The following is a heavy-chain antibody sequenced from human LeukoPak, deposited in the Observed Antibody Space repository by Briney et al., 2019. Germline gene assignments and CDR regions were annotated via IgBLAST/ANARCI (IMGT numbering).Heavy chain of an antibody. Sequence: GSLRLSCAASGFKFDDYAMHWVRQVPGKGLEWISLISGDGSTTFYTDSVEGRFSISRDNSKSSLYLQMNSLTIEDTAFYFCAKDQYTSGWFTWFDSGGQGTLITVSS. V-gene: IGHV3-43*02. CDR2: ISGDGSTT. J-gene: IGHJ5*01. CDR1: GFKFDDYA. CDR3: AKDQYTSGWFTWFDS. D-gene: IGHD6-19*01.